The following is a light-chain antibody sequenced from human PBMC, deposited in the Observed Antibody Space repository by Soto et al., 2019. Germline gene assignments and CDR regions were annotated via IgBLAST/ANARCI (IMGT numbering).Light chain of an antibody. V-gene: IGKV1-9*01. J-gene: IGKJ4*01. CDR1: QGIGNY. CDR3: QQYNSYSLT. CDR2: EAS. Sequence: SQLTQSPSSLSASLGDRVTISCRASQGIGNYLAWYQQKPGKAPKLLIYEASTLHSGVPSRFSGRGSGTDFTLTISSLQPEDFATYYCQQYNSYSLTFGGGTKVDIK.